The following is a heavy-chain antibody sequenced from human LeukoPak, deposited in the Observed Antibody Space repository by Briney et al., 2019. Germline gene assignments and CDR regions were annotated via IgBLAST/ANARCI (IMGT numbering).Heavy chain of an antibody. CDR1: GFTVSSNY. V-gene: IGHV3-53*01. J-gene: IGHJ6*02. CDR3: ARVPFGPSRLYGMDV. Sequence: PGGSLRLSCAASGFTVSSNYMSWVRQAPGKGLEWVSVIYSGGSTYYADSVKGRFTISRDNSKNTLYLQMNSLRAEDTAVYYCARVPFGPSRLYGMDVWGQGTTVTISS. D-gene: IGHD3-10*01. CDR2: IYSGGST.